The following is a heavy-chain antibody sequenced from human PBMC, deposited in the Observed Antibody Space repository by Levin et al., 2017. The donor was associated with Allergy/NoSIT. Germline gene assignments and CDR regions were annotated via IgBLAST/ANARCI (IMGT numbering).Heavy chain of an antibody. CDR2: INHSGIT. D-gene: IGHD3-10*01. J-gene: IGHJ4*02. CDR1: GGSFSGYY. CDR3: VRYETSASGITIDY. Sequence: GSLRLSCAVYGGSFSGYYWNWIRQPPGKGLEWIGEINHSGITNYNPSLKIRVTISVDTSKNQFSLKLTSVTAADTAVYYCVRYETSASGITIDYWGQGTLVTVSS. V-gene: IGHV4-34*01.